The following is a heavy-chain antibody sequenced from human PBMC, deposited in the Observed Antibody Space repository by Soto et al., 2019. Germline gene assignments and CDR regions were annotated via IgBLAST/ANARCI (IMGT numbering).Heavy chain of an antibody. V-gene: IGHV4-38-2*01. CDR3: ARITSALYIAEAGTWWLDP. Sequence: SETLSLTCAVSGYSISSGYYWGWIRQPPGKGLEWIGSIYHSGSTYYNPSLKSRVTISVDTSKNQFSLKLSSVTAADTAVYYCARITSALYIAEAGTWWLDPWCQGTLGT. CDR2: IYHSGST. CDR1: GYSISSGYY. D-gene: IGHD6-13*01. J-gene: IGHJ5*02.